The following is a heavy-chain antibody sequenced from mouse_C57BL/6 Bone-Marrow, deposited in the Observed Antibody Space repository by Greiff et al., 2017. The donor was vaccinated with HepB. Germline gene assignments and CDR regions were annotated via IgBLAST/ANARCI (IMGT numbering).Heavy chain of an antibody. CDR2: IDPSDSET. CDR3: ARGRYYGNFYWYFDV. CDR1: GYTFTSYW. Sequence: QVQLQQPGAELVKPGASVKLSCKASGYTFTSYWMHLVKQRPIQGLEWIGNIDPSDSETHYNQKFKDKATLTVDKSSSTAYMQLSSLTSEDSAVYYCARGRYYGNFYWYFDVWGTGTTVTVSS. V-gene: IGHV1-52*01. J-gene: IGHJ1*03. D-gene: IGHD2-1*01.